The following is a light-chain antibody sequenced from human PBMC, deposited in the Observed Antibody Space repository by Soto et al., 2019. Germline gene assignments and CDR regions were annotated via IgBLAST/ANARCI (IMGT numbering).Light chain of an antibody. J-gene: IGKJ1*01. CDR3: QQRSNWPPVP. V-gene: IGKV3-11*01. CDR2: DAS. CDR1: QSVYTY. Sequence: EVVLRQSPATGSLAPVEGATLSCVASQSVYTYLAWYQQKPGQAPRLLIFDASKRATGIPARFSGTGSGTDFTLTISSLEPEDVAVYYCQQRSNWPPVPCGQGTKVDIK.